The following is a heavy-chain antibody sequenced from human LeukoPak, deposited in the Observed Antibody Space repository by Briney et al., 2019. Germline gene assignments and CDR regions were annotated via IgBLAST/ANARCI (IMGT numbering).Heavy chain of an antibody. J-gene: IGHJ4*02. CDR3: SKDSHD. CDR1: GGSINTNEYY. Sequence: PSQTLSLTCTVSGGSINTNEYYWSWIRQPAGKGLEWVGRVFPSGSTDYSPSLRGRVTISLDTSKNQFSLRLSSGTAADPAVYFCSKDSHDWGQGTLVIVSS. V-gene: IGHV4-61*02. CDR2: VFPSGST.